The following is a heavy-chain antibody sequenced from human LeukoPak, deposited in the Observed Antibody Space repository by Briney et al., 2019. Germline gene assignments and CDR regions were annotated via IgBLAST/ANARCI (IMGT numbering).Heavy chain of an antibody. V-gene: IGHV1-69*13. Sequence: SVKVSCKASGYTFTGYWMHWVRQAPGQGLEWMGGIIPIFGTANYAQKFQGRVTITADESTSTAYMELSSLRSEDTAAYYCARDGRKAGPNWFDPWGQGTLVTVSS. CDR1: GYTFTGYW. D-gene: IGHD1-26*01. J-gene: IGHJ5*02. CDR2: IIPIFGTA. CDR3: ARDGRKAGPNWFDP.